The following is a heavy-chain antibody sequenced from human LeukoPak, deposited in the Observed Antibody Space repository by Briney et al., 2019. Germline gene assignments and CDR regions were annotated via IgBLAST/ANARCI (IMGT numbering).Heavy chain of an antibody. J-gene: IGHJ4*02. CDR2: ISSSSSYI. CDR3: ARDLGPDSSGYYYDLTPLDY. CDR1: GFTFSSYS. Sequence: GGSLRLSCAASGFTFSSYSMNWVRQAPGKGLEWVSSISSSSSYIYYADSVKGRFTISRDNAKNSLYLQMNSLRAEDTAVYYCARDLGPDSSGYYYDLTPLDYWGQGTLVTVSS. V-gene: IGHV3-21*01. D-gene: IGHD3-22*01.